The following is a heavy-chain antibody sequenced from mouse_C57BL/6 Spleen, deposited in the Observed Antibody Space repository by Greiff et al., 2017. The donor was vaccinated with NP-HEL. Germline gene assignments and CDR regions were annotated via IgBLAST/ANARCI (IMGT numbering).Heavy chain of an antibody. CDR2: FYPGSGSI. J-gene: IGHJ2*01. V-gene: IGHV1-62-2*01. CDR3: ARHEAPYDHDVGYYFDY. Sequence: VKVVESGAELVKPGASVKLSCKASGYTFTEYTIHWVKQRSGQGLEWIGWFYPGSGSIKYNEKFKDKATLTADKSSSTVYMELSRLTSEDSAVYCCARHEAPYDHDVGYYFDYWGQGTTLTVSS. D-gene: IGHD2-4*01. CDR1: GYTFTEYT.